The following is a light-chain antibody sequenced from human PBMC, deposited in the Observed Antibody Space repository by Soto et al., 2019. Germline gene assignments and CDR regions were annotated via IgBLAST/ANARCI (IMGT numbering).Light chain of an antibody. CDR3: QLYGISPH. J-gene: IGKJ5*01. CDR2: GAS. Sequence: EIVLTQSPATLSVSPGERATLSCRASQSVSSTLAWYQQKPGQAPRLLIYGASTRATGIPARFSGSGSGTEFTLTINRLEPEDFAVYYCQLYGISPHFGQGTRLEI. CDR1: QSVSST. V-gene: IGKV3-15*01.